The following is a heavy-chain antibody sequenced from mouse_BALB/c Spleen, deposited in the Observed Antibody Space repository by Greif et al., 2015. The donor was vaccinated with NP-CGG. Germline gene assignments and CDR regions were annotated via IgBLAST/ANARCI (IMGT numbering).Heavy chain of an antibody. Sequence: EVKVVESGGGLVKPGGSLKLSCAASGFTFSSYTMSWVRQTPEKRLEWVATISSGGSYTYYPDSVKGRFTISRDNAKNTLYLQMSSLKSEDTAMYYCTRDEGGWDYDVRYAMDYWGQGTSVTVSS. CDR2: ISSGGSYT. V-gene: IGHV5-6-4*01. J-gene: IGHJ4*01. D-gene: IGHD2-4*01. CDR3: TRDEGGWDYDVRYAMDY. CDR1: GFTFSSYT.